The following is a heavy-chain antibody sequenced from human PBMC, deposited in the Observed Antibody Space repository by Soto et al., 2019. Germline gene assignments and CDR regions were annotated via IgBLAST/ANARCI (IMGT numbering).Heavy chain of an antibody. Sequence: GGSLRLSCAASGFXFSSYSMNWVRQAPGKGLEWVSYISSSSSTIYYADSVKGRFTISRDNAKNSLYLQMNSLRAEDTAVYYCARGGGCSGGSCNFDYWGQGTLVTVSS. J-gene: IGHJ4*02. D-gene: IGHD2-15*01. CDR2: ISSSSSTI. CDR1: GFXFSSYS. CDR3: ARGGGCSGGSCNFDY. V-gene: IGHV3-48*01.